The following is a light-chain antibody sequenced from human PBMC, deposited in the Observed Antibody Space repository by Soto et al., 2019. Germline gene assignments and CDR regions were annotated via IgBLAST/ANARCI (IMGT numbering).Light chain of an antibody. V-gene: IGLV1-40*01. CDR3: QSYDSGLVGLV. CDR1: SSNIGNNY. CDR2: TKS. J-gene: IGLJ2*01. Sequence: QSVLTQPPSVSAAPGQKVTISCSGSSSNIGNNYVSWYQQLPGTAPKALLSTKSHRPSGVPDRFSASKSGTSASLAITGLQPEDEAEYYCQSYDSGLVGLVFGTGTKVTVL.